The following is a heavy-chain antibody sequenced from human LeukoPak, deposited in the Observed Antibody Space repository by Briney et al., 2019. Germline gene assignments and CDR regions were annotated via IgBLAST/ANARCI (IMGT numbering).Heavy chain of an antibody. CDR3: ARGWDVVVPAAMGSGYYYGMDV. CDR1: GGTFSSYA. V-gene: IGHV1-69*13. CDR2: IIPIFGTA. D-gene: IGHD2-2*01. Sequence: SVKVSCKASGGTFSSYAISWVRQAPGQGLEWMGGIIPIFGTANYAQKFQGRVTITADESTSTAYMELSSLRSEDTAVYYCARGWDVVVPAAMGSGYYYGMDVWGQGTTVTVSS. J-gene: IGHJ6*02.